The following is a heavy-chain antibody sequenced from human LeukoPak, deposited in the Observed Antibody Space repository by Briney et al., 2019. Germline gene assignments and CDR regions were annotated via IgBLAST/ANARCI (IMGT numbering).Heavy chain of an antibody. V-gene: IGHV3-7*03. D-gene: IGHD3-3*01. CDR3: ARVYYDFWSGYYNAFDI. CDR2: IKQDGSEK. Sequence: GGSLRLSCAASGFTFSSYWMSWVRQAPGKGLEWVANIKQDGSEKYYVDSVKGRFTISRDNAKNSLYLQMNSLRAEDTAVYYCARVYYDFWSGYYNAFDIWGQGTMVTVSS. J-gene: IGHJ3*02. CDR1: GFTFSSYW.